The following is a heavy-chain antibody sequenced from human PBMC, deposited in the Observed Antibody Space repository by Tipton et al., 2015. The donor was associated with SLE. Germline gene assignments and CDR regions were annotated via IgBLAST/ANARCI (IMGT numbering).Heavy chain of an antibody. J-gene: IGHJ6*02. Sequence: SLRLSCAASGFTVSSNYMSWVRQAPGKGLEWVSVIYSGGSTYYADSVKGRFTISRDNAKNSLYLQMNSLRAEDTAVYYCARAPSGLADGMDVWGQGTTVTVSS. CDR3: ARAPSGLADGMDV. D-gene: IGHD3-10*01. CDR2: IYSGGST. V-gene: IGHV3-53*01. CDR1: GFTVSSNY.